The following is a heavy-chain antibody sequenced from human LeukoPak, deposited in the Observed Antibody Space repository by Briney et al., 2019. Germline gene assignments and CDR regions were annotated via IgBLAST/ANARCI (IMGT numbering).Heavy chain of an antibody. V-gene: IGHV4-59*01. D-gene: IGHD1-26*01. J-gene: IGHJ4*02. CDR1: GGSISSYY. CDR2: IYYSGST. Sequence: SETLSLTCTVSGGSISSYYWSWIRQPPGKGLEWIGYIYYSGSTNYNPSLKSRVTISVDTSTNQFSLKLSSVTAADTAVYYCARVRSKGGSQGSYFDYWGQGTLVTVSS. CDR3: ARVRSKGGSQGSYFDY.